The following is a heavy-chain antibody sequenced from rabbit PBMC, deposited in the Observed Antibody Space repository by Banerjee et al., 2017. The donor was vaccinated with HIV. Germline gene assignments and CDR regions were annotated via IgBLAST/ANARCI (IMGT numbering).Heavy chain of an antibody. D-gene: IGHD8-1*01. CDR3: ARDAGSGDYIDVYFNL. V-gene: IGHV1S45*01. Sequence: QEQLEESGGGLVKPGGSLTLTCKASGFPFSNKAVMCWVRQAPGKGLEWIACINAVTGKTYYASWAKGRFTISKSSSTTVTLQMTSLTAADTATYFCARDAGSGDYIDVYFNLWGPGTLVTVS. CDR2: INAVTGKT. CDR1: GFPFSNKAV. J-gene: IGHJ4*01.